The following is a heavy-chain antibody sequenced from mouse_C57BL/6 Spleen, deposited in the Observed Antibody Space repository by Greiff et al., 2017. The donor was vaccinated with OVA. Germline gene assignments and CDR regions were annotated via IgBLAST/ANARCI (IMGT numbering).Heavy chain of an antibody. CDR1: GYAFSSSW. CDR2: IYPGDGDT. CDR3: ARNYGSSFSYWYFDV. J-gene: IGHJ1*03. V-gene: IGHV1-82*01. D-gene: IGHD1-1*01. Sequence: VQLQQSGPELVKPGASVKISCKASGYAFSSSWMNWVKQRPGKGLEWIGRIYPGDGDTNYNGKFKGKATLTADKSSSIAYMQLSSLTSEDSAVYFCARNYGSSFSYWYFDVWGTGTTVTVSS.